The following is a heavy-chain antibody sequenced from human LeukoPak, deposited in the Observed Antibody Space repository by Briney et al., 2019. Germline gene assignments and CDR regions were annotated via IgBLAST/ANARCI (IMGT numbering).Heavy chain of an antibody. D-gene: IGHD3-9*01. CDR1: GFTFDDYA. CDR3: AKTPYDILTGLFDY. CDR2: ISWNSGSI. Sequence: GGSLRLSCAASGFTFDDYAMHWVRQAPGKGLEWVSGISWNSGSIGYADSVKGRLTISRDNAKNSLYLQMNSLRAEDTALYYCAKTPYDILTGLFDYWGQGTLVTVSS. J-gene: IGHJ4*02. V-gene: IGHV3-9*01.